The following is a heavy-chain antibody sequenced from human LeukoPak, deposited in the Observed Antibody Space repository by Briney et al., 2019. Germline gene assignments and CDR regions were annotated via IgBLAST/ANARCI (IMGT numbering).Heavy chain of an antibody. CDR2: IYPGDSDT. V-gene: IGHV5-51*01. Sequence: PGESLKISCKGSGYSFTSYWIGWVRQMPGKGLEWMGIIYPGDSDTRYSPSFQGQVTISADKSISTAYLQWSSLKASDTAMYYCARRGDTGYSGYDLDYYYGMDVWGQGTTVTVSS. D-gene: IGHD5-12*01. CDR1: GYSFTSYW. CDR3: ARRGDTGYSGYDLDYYYGMDV. J-gene: IGHJ6*02.